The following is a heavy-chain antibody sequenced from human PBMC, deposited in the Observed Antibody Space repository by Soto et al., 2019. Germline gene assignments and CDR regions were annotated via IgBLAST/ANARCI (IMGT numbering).Heavy chain of an antibody. D-gene: IGHD2-8*01. V-gene: IGHV3-49*04. CDR1: GFPFDDFD. J-gene: IGHJ4*02. Sequence: LTCTCCGFPFDDFDINWVRRAPGKGLEWVGLSRNQSYQETTECAGAVKGRFTISRDTSNCIAYLQMQRLYIEDTAVYYCRGAESPDTAYFSLYWCQGTSDTVSS. CDR3: RGAESPDTAYFSLY. CDR2: SRNQSYQETT.